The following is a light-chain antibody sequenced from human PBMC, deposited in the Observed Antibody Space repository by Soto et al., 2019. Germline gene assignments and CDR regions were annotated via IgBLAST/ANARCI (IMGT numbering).Light chain of an antibody. Sequence: DLQMTQSPSTLSASVGDRVTITCRASQSISSWLAWYQQKPGKAPKLLIYKASSLESGVPSRFSGSGSGTEFTLTISSLQPDDFATYYCQQYNSPLFGQGTKVEIK. CDR1: QSISSW. CDR2: KAS. V-gene: IGKV1-5*03. J-gene: IGKJ1*01. CDR3: QQYNSPL.